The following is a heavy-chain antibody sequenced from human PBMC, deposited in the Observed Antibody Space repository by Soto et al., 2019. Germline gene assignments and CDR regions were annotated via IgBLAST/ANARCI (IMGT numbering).Heavy chain of an antibody. J-gene: IGHJ4*02. CDR1: GFIFEDYA. CDR3: AKDVGSYYYDTSACHYDY. CDR2: ISWNSGTI. V-gene: IGHV3-9*01. D-gene: IGHD3-22*01. Sequence: LRLSCVASGFIFEDYAMNWVRQGPGKGLEWVSGISWNSGTIGYADAVKGRFTISRDNAKNSLHLQMNSLRAEDTALYYCAKDVGSYYYDTSACHYDYWGRGTQVTVSS.